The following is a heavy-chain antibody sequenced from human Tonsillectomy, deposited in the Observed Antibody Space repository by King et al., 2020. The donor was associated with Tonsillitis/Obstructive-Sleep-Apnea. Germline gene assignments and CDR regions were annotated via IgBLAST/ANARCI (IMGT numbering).Heavy chain of an antibody. D-gene: IGHD5-24*01. V-gene: IGHV3-11*01. J-gene: IGHJ3*02. CDR3: ARILRWLQFDDAFDI. Sequence: VQLVESGGGLVKPGGSLRLSCAASGFTFSDYYMSWIRQAPGKGLEWVSYISSSGSTIYYADSVKGRFTISRDNAKNSLYLQMNSLRADDSAVYYCARILRWLQFDDAFDIWGQGTMVTVSS. CDR1: GFTFSDYY. CDR2: ISSSGSTI.